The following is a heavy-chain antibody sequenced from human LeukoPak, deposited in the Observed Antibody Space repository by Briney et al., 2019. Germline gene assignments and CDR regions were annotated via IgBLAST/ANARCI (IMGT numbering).Heavy chain of an antibody. D-gene: IGHD3-3*01. CDR1: GFMFSSHS. V-gene: IGHV3-48*04. Sequence: GGSLRLSCAASGFMFSSHSMNWVRQAPGKGLEWVSYISSSSSTIYYADSVKGRFTISRDNAKNSLYLQMNSLRAEDTAVYYCAREADFWSGSYYYYMDVWGKGTTVTVSS. CDR3: AREADFWSGSYYYYMDV. J-gene: IGHJ6*03. CDR2: ISSSSSTI.